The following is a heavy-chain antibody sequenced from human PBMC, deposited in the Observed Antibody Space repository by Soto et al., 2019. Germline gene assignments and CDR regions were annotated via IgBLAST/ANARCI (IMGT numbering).Heavy chain of an antibody. V-gene: IGHV2-5*02. D-gene: IGHD2-8*01. J-gene: IGHJ3*02. CDR1: GFSLSTRGVG. CDR2: IFRDDAK. Sequence: QITLKESGPTLVKPTQTLTLTCTFSGFSLSTRGVGVGWIRQPPGKALEWLALIFRDDAKRYRPSLKSRLTITRDTSKNQVVLTTTNMHPMYTATYSGAHLYAGVYVFDMWGQGTMVTVSS. CDR3: AHLYAGVYVFDM.